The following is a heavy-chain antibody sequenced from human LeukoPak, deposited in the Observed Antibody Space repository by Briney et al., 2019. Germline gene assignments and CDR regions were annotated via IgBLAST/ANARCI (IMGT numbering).Heavy chain of an antibody. Sequence: KSSETLSLTCAVYGGSFSGYYWSWIRQPPGKGLEWIGEINHSGSTNYNPSLKSRVTISVDTSKNQFSLKLSSVTAADTAVYYCAAGRYYGSGSYYPLYYFDYWGQGTLVTVSS. V-gene: IGHV4-34*01. D-gene: IGHD3-10*01. J-gene: IGHJ4*02. CDR2: INHSGST. CDR3: AAGRYYGSGSYYPLYYFDY. CDR1: GGSFSGYY.